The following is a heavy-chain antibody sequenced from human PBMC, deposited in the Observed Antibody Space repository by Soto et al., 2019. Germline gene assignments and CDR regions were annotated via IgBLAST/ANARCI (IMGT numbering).Heavy chain of an antibody. D-gene: IGHD2-15*01. CDR3: ARDKMGRDLSGLDV. CDR2: ISSSSSYI. Sequence: PGGSLRLSCAASGFTFSSYSMNWVRQAPGKGLEWVSSISSSSSYIYYADSVKGRFTISRDNAKNSLYLQMNSLRAEDTAVYYCARDKMGRDLSGLDVWGQGTTVTVSS. V-gene: IGHV3-21*01. J-gene: IGHJ6*02. CDR1: GFTFSSYS.